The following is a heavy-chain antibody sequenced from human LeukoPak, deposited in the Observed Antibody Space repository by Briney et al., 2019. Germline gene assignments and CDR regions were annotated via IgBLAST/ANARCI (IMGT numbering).Heavy chain of an antibody. CDR1: GGSFSGYY. V-gene: IGHV4-34*01. CDR3: ARVIGDVSGYYVDY. D-gene: IGHD3-22*01. CDR2: INQSGSP. Sequence: SETLSLTCAVYGGSFSGYYWGWIRQPPGKGLEWIGEINQSGSPNYNPSLKSRITISVDTSKNQFSLKLRSVTAADTAVFYCARVIGDVSGYYVDYWGQGALVTVSS. J-gene: IGHJ4*02.